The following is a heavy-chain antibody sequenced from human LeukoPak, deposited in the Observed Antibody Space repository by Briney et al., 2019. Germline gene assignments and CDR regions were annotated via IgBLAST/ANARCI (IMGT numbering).Heavy chain of an antibody. CDR1: GDSIYNSDYY. V-gene: IGHV4-39*07. J-gene: IGHJ4*02. CDR3: ARFGSRIGSGASFGFES. Sequence: SETLSLTCTVSGDSIYNSDYYWGWIRRPPGKGLEWIGSIFYGGSSYYNPSLESRVTISIAPSKSRFSLNLRFVTAADTAVYYCARFGSRIGSGASFGFESWGQGTLVLVSS. CDR2: IFYGGSS. D-gene: IGHD2-15*01.